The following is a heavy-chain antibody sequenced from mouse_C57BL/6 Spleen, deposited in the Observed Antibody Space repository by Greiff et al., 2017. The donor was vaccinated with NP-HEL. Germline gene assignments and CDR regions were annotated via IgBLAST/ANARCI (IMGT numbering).Heavy chain of an antibody. J-gene: IGHJ2*01. CDR1: GYSITSGYY. CDR3: ARDQYYAYFDY. CDR2: ISYDGSN. D-gene: IGHD1-1*02. V-gene: IGHV3-6*01. Sequence: VQLQESGPGLVKPSQSLSLTCSVTGYSITSGYYWNWIRQFPGNKLEWMGYISYDGSNNYNPSLKNRISITRDTSKNQFFLKLNSVTTEDTATYYCARDQYYAYFDYWGQGTTLTVSS.